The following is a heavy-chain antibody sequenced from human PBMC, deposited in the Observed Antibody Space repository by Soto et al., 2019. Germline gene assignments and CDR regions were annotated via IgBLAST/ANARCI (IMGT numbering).Heavy chain of an antibody. Sequence: ASVKVSCKASGYTFTSYGISWVRQAPGQGLEWMGWISAYNGNTNYAQKLQGRVTMTTDTSTSTAYMELRSLRSDDTAVYYCARAPLYDILTDYYMGSLYYFDYWGQGTLVTVSS. CDR3: ARAPLYDILTDYYMGSLYYFDY. D-gene: IGHD3-9*01. V-gene: IGHV1-18*01. CDR1: GYTFTSYG. CDR2: ISAYNGNT. J-gene: IGHJ4*02.